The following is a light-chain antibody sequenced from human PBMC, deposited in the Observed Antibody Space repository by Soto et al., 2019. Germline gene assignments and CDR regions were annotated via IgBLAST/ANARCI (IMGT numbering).Light chain of an antibody. CDR3: QQYSVSPST. J-gene: IGKJ3*01. Sequence: ENVLTQSPGTLSLSPGERATLSCRASQSVSRSFLAWYQQRPGQAPRLLIYGASNMDPGIPDRFSGSGSGTDFTLTINNLEPEDSAVYFCQQYSVSPSTVGPGTKVDVK. V-gene: IGKV3-20*01. CDR2: GAS. CDR1: QSVSRSF.